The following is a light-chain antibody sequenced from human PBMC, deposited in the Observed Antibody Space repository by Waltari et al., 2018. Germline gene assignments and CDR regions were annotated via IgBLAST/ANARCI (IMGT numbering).Light chain of an antibody. CDR1: QSVGKS. Sequence: EIVLTQSPGTLSLSPGERATLSCRASQSVGKSLAWYQQKPGQAPRLLIYDASGRATGIPDRVSGSGFGTDFSLTISRLEPEDFAVYYCQKYVSLPATFGQGTKVEIK. J-gene: IGKJ1*01. CDR2: DAS. CDR3: QKYVSLPAT. V-gene: IGKV3-20*01.